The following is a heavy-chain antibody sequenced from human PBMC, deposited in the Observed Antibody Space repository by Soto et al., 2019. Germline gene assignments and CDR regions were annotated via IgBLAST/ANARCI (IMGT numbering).Heavy chain of an antibody. Sequence: PGGSLRLSCAASGVTYSSYAMGWVRQAPGKGLEWVSVISGSDDSTYYADSVKGRFTITRDNSKNTLYLQMNSPRAEDTAVYYCAKRSSSSTFDYWGQGTLVTVSS. V-gene: IGHV3-23*01. D-gene: IGHD6-6*01. J-gene: IGHJ4*02. CDR3: AKRSSSSTFDY. CDR1: GVTYSSYA. CDR2: ISGSDDST.